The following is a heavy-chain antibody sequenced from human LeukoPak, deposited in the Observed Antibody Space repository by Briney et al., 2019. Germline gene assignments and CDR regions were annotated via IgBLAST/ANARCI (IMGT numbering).Heavy chain of an antibody. CDR2: IYSGGST. J-gene: IGHJ4*02. V-gene: IGHV3-53*01. CDR1: GFTVSSNY. Sequence: PGGSLRLSCAASGFTVSSNYMSWVRQAPGKGLEWVSVIYSGGSTYYADSVKGRFTISRDNSKNTLYLQMNSLRAEDTAIYYCAKDHGYSGYGRGSYFDYWGQGTLVTVSS. CDR3: AKDHGYSGYGRGSYFDY. D-gene: IGHD5-12*01.